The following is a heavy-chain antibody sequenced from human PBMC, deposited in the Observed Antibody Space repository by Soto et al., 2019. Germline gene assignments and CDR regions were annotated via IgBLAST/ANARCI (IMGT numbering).Heavy chain of an antibody. D-gene: IGHD6-19*01. Sequence: PVGSLRLSCTSSGCTFIYAWMSCVRHSPGKGLEWVGRIKSKTDGGTTDYAAPVKGRFTISRDDAENTLYLQMNSLKTEDTAVYFCTTGSGGYDHYEMDAWGQGTTVTVS. J-gene: IGHJ6*02. CDR3: TTGSGGYDHYEMDA. V-gene: IGHV3-15*01. CDR2: IKSKTDGGTT. CDR1: GCTFIYAW.